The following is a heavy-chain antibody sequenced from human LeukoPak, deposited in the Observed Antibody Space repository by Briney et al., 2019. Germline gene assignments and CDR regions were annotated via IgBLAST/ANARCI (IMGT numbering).Heavy chain of an antibody. Sequence: PSETLSLTCNVSGGAVNSYYWSWIRQTPGEGLKWIGYISHNGNIDYAPSLKSRATMSIDTTKNQFSLKLTSVTAADTALYFCARGFCSDEICQVFTHWGQGILITVSS. CDR1: GGAVNSYY. D-gene: IGHD3-3*01. J-gene: IGHJ4*02. V-gene: IGHV4-59*02. CDR3: ARGFCSDEICQVFTH. CDR2: ISHNGNI.